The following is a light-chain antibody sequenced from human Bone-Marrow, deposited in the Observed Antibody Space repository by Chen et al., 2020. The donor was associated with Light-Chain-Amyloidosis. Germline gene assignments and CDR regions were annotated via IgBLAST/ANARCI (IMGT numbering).Light chain of an antibody. V-gene: IGLV3-25*03. Sequence: SYELTQQPTVSVSPGQTARITCSGDDLPTKYAYWYQQKPGQAPVLVIHRDTERPSGISTRFSASNSGTTATLTISGVQAEDEADYHCQSADSSGTYEVIVGGGTNLTVL. J-gene: IGLJ2*01. CDR3: QSADSSGTYEVI. CDR1: DLPTKY. CDR2: RDT.